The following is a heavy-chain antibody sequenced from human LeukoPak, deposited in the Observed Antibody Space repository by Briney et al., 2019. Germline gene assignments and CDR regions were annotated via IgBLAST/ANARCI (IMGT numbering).Heavy chain of an antibody. CDR3: VRAALWFGEGPAFDS. J-gene: IGHJ4*02. V-gene: IGHV3-53*01. CDR2: IYGGGTT. D-gene: IGHD3-10*01. CDR1: GVTVSRNY. Sequence: GGSLRLSCAASGVTVSRNYMTWVRQAPGKGLKWVSIIYGGGTTDYADSVKGRFTISRDNSKNTLYLQMNNLRAEDTAIYYCVRAALWFGEGPAFDSWGQGTLVTVSS.